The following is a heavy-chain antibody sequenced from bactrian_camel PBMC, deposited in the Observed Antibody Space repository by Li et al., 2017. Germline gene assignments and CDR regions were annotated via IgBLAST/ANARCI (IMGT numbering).Heavy chain of an antibody. CDR2: IRRSGGET. Sequence: HVQLVESGVGSVQAGGSLRLSCVVSGHSRGSNCVGWYRLPPGRAPAEREGIAAIRRSGGETWYAGSVKGRFTISKDNAKNTLYLQMNNLKPEDTAMYYCAAVFMFTGRACPTGADAFHYWGQGTQV. J-gene: IGHJ4*01. CDR3: AAVFMFTGRACPTGADAFHY. V-gene: IGHV3S55*01. CDR1: GHSRGSNC. D-gene: IGHD8*01.